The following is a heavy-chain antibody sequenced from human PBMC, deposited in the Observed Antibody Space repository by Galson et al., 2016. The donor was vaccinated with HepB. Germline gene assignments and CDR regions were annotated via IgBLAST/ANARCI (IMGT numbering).Heavy chain of an antibody. D-gene: IGHD2-2*01. Sequence: SETLSLTCSVSGGSIGSTTYYWGWIRQPPGKGLEWIGSIYYSGRTFYNPSLQSRDTSSVDTSKHKFSLNMKSVTAADTALYYCARHEPSFCSSAICYPYYFDYWGQGTLVTVSS. CDR2: IYYSGRT. V-gene: IGHV4-39*01. J-gene: IGHJ4*02. CDR1: GGSIGSTTYY. CDR3: ARHEPSFCSSAICYPYYFDY.